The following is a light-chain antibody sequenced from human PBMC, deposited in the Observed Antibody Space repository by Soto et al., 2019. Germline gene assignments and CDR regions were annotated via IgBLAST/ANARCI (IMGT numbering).Light chain of an antibody. Sequence: EIVLTHSPGTLSLSPGRRATLPCRASQSVSSTNSAWYQQQPGEAPRLLIYDASTRATGIPVRFSGSGSGTDFTLSISRLEPEDFAVYYCQHYGSSSWTFGQGTKVDI. CDR1: QSVSSTN. CDR2: DAS. CDR3: QHYGSSSWT. J-gene: IGKJ1*01. V-gene: IGKV3-20*01.